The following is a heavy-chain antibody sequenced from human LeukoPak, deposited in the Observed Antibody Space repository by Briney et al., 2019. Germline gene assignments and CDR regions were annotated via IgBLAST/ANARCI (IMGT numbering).Heavy chain of an antibody. Sequence: SETLSLTCAVYGGSFSGYYWSWIRQPPGKGLEWIEEINHSGSTNYNPSLKSRVTISVDTSKNQFSLKLSSVTAADTAVYYCARGIPFYDFWSGYYLNWFDPWGQGTLVTVSS. V-gene: IGHV4-34*01. J-gene: IGHJ5*02. CDR3: ARGIPFYDFWSGYYLNWFDP. D-gene: IGHD3-3*01. CDR2: INHSGST. CDR1: GGSFSGYY.